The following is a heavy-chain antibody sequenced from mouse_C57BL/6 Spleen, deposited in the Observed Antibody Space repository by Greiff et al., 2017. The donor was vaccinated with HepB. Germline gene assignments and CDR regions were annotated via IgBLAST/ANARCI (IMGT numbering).Heavy chain of an antibody. Sequence: VQLQQSGAELVKPGASVKMSCKASGYTFTSYWITWVKQRPGQGLEWIGDIYPGSGSTNYNEKFKSKATLTVDTSSSTAYMQLSSLTSEDSAVYYCARENDYDEDAMDYWGQGTSVTVSS. V-gene: IGHV1-55*01. D-gene: IGHD2-4*01. CDR1: GYTFTSYW. CDR3: ARENDYDEDAMDY. CDR2: IYPGSGST. J-gene: IGHJ4*01.